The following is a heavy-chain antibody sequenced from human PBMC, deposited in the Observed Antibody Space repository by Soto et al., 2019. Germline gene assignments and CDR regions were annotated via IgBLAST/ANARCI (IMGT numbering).Heavy chain of an antibody. CDR1: GFTFSGSA. D-gene: IGHD5-18*01. Sequence: EVQLVESGGGLVQPGGSLKLSCAASGFTFSGSAMHWVRQASGKGLEWVGHIRSKANSYATAYAASVKGRFTISRDDSKNTAYLQMNSLKTEDTAVYYCTSLGGTYSYDQLYYYYGMDVWGQGTTVTVSS. CDR3: TSLGGTYSYDQLYYYYGMDV. CDR2: IRSKANSYAT. J-gene: IGHJ6*02. V-gene: IGHV3-73*02.